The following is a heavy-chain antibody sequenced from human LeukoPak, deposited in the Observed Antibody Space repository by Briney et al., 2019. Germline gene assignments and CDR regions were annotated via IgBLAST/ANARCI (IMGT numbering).Heavy chain of an antibody. Sequence: SETLSLTCTVSGGSISSYYWRWTRQPPGKGLEWIGYIYYSGSTNYNPSLKSRVTIPVDTSKNQFSLKLSSVTAADTAVYYCARDTPPDYWGQGTRVSVSS. J-gene: IGHJ4*02. CDR2: IYYSGST. CDR3: ARDTPPDY. CDR1: GGSISSYY. V-gene: IGHV4-59*01.